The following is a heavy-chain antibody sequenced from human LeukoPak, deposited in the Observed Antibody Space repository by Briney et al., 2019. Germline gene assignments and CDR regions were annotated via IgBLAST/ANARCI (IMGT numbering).Heavy chain of an antibody. J-gene: IGHJ3*02. CDR2: IYPGDSDT. V-gene: IGHV5-51*01. CDR1: GYSFTSYW. Sequence: GESLKISCNGSGYSFTSYWIGWVRQMPGKGLEWVGIIYPGDSDTRYSPSFQGQVTISADKSISTAYLQWSSLKASDTAMYYCARPDTAMIDAFDIWGQGTMVTVSS. D-gene: IGHD5-18*01. CDR3: ARPDTAMIDAFDI.